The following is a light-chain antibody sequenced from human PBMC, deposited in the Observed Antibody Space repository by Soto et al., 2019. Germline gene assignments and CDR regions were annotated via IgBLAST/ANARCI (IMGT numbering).Light chain of an antibody. CDR1: SSNIGGNS. CDR3: GSWDSSLSAHV. Sequence: QSVLTQPPSVSAAPGQRVTISCSGSSSNIGGNSVSWYQQLPGTAPKLLIYDDDKRPSGIPDRFSGSKSGTSATLGITGFRTGDEADYYCGSWDSSLSAHVFGTGTKATVL. V-gene: IGLV1-51*01. J-gene: IGLJ1*01. CDR2: DDD.